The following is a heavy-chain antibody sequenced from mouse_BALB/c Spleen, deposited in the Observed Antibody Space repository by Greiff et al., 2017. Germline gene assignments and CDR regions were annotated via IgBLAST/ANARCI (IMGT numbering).Heavy chain of an antibody. Sequence: VQLQQSGAELMKPGASVKISCKATGYTFSSYWIEWVKQRPGHGLEWIGELLPGSGSTNYNEKLKGKATFTADTSSNTAYMQLSSLTSEDSAVYYCGRRGGSGAMDDWGQGTSVTVSS. CDR1: GYTFSSYW. J-gene: IGHJ4*01. V-gene: IGHV1-9*01. D-gene: IGHD3-1*01. CDR3: GRRGGSGAMDD. CDR2: LLPGSGST.